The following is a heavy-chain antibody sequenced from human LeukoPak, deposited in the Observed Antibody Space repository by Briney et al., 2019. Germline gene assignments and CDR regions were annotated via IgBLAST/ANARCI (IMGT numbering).Heavy chain of an antibody. V-gene: IGHV4-31*03. CDR2: IYYSGST. D-gene: IGHD3-3*02. CDR1: GGSISSGGYY. J-gene: IGHJ2*01. Sequence: SETLSLTCTVSGGSISSGGYYWSWIRQHPGKGLEWIGYIYYSGSTYYNPSLKSRVTISVDTSKNQFSLKLSSVTAADTAVYYCARVLGISPRHWYFDLWARGTLVTVSS. CDR3: ARVLGISPRHWYFDL.